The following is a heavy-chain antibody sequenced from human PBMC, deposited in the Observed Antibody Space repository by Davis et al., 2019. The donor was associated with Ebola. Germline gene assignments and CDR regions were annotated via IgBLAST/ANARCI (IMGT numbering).Heavy chain of an antibody. D-gene: IGHD2-15*01. CDR2: MNPNSGNT. Sequence: AASAKVSCKASGYTFTSYDINWVRQATGQGLEWMGWMNPNSGNTGYAQKFQGRVTITADESTGTAYMELSSLRSEDTAVYYCAREHGVLRGAFDIWGQGTMVTVSS. J-gene: IGHJ3*02. V-gene: IGHV1-8*01. CDR3: AREHGVLRGAFDI. CDR1: GYTFTSYD.